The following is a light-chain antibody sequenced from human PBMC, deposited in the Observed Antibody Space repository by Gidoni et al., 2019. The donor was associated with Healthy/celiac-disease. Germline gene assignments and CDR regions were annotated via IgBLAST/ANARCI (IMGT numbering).Light chain of an antibody. CDR3: QQYNNWPRT. V-gene: IGKV3-15*01. CDR1: QSLSSN. J-gene: IGKJ1*01. CDR2: GAS. Sequence: IVMTQSPATLSVSPGVSATLSCRASQSLSSNLDWYQQKPGQAPRLLVYGASTRATGIPARFSGRGSGIEFTLTSSRLQSEDFAVYYCQQYNNWPRTFXQXTKVXIK.